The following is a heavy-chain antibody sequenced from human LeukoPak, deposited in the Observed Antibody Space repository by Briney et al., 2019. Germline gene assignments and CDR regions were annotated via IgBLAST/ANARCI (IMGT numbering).Heavy chain of an antibody. Sequence: ASVKVSCKASGYTSTSYAMNWVRQAPGQGLEWMGWINTNTGNPTYAQGFTGRFVFSLDTSVSTAYLQISSLKAEDTAVYYCAGGWYGDYVSYYYYMDVWGKGTTVTVSS. CDR3: AGGWYGDYVSYYYYMDV. V-gene: IGHV7-4-1*02. CDR2: INTNTGNP. J-gene: IGHJ6*03. CDR1: GYTSTSYA. D-gene: IGHD4-17*01.